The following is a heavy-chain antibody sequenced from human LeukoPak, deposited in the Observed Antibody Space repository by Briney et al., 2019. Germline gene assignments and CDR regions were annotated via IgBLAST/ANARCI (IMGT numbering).Heavy chain of an antibody. V-gene: IGHV3-66*01. CDR3: ARGARGAYFDY. D-gene: IGHD4/OR15-4a*01. CDR1: GFTISSSY. CDR2: IYGADTI. J-gene: IGHJ4*02. Sequence: GGSLRLSCAASGFTISSSYMSWVRQVPGKGLEWVSYIYGADTIYYADFVKDRFTISRDSNRNILYLQMNSLRADDTAVYYCARGARGAYFDYWGQGTLVAVSS.